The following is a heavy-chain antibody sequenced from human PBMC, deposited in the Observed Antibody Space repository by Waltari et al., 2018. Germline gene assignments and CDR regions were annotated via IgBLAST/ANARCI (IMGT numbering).Heavy chain of an antibody. D-gene: IGHD6-19*01. J-gene: IGHJ4*02. V-gene: IGHV3-21*02. CDR3: AKYSSGWRIDS. CDR1: GFPFSTES. CDR2: ISGSSSYR. Sequence: EVQLVESGGGLVKPGGSLRLSCAASGFPFSTESMSWVRQTPGKGLEWVSSISGSSSYRFYADSMKGRIAISRDNAKNSVYLQMNSLRPEDTGLYYCAKYSSGWRIDSWGQGTQVTVSS.